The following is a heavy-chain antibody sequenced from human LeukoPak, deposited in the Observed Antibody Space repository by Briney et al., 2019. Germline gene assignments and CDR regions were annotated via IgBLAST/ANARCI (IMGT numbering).Heavy chain of an antibody. J-gene: IGHJ4*02. CDR3: AKRPSDYGDYVTYFDY. Sequence: GWSLRLSCAASGFSFISYGMHWVRQAPGKGLEWVGVISDDGRNKKYADSVKGRFTISRDNSKDTLYLQMNSLRDEDTAVYYCAKRPSDYGDYVTYFDYWGQGTLVTVSS. V-gene: IGHV3-30*18. CDR2: ISDDGRNK. CDR1: GFSFISYG. D-gene: IGHD4-17*01.